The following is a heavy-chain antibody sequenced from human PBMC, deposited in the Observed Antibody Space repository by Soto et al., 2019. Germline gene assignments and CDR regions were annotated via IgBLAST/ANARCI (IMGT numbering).Heavy chain of an antibody. Sequence: ETLSLTCTVSGGSISSYYWSWIRQPPGKGLEWIGYIYYSGSTNYNPSLKSRVTISVDTSKNQFSLKLSSVTAADTAVYYCASSTTVTTPSYFDYWGQGTLVTVSS. J-gene: IGHJ4*02. V-gene: IGHV4-59*01. CDR2: IYYSGST. CDR3: ASSTTVTTPSYFDY. D-gene: IGHD4-17*01. CDR1: GGSISSYY.